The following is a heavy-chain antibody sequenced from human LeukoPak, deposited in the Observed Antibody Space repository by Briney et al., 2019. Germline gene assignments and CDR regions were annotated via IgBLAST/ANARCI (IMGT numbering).Heavy chain of an antibody. J-gene: IGHJ4*02. CDR2: IYYSGST. Sequence: PSETLSLTCAVYGGSFSGYYWSWIRQPPGKGLEWIGYIYYSGSTYYNPSLKSRVTISVDTSKNQFSLKLSSVTAADTAVYYCARSSGYGAASDYWGQGTLVTVSS. V-gene: IGHV4-30-4*08. CDR1: GGSFSGYY. CDR3: ARSSGYGAASDY. D-gene: IGHD3-22*01.